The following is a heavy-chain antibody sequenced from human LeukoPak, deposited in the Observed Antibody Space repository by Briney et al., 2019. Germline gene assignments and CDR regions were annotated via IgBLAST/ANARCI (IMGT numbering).Heavy chain of an antibody. CDR3: ARDRRDYYASRPEVG. CDR1: GFTFSDYY. J-gene: IGHJ4*02. V-gene: IGHV3-11*01. Sequence: GGSLRLSCAASGFTFSDYYMSWIRQAPGKGLEWVSYISSSGSTIYYADSVKGRFTISRDNAKNSLYLQMNSLRAEDTAVYYCARDRRDYYASRPEVGWGQGTLVTVSS. D-gene: IGHD3-22*01. CDR2: ISSSGSTI.